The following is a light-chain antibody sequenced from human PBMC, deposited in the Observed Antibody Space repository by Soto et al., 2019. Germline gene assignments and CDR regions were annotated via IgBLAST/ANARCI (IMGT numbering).Light chain of an antibody. V-gene: IGLV2-14*01. J-gene: IGLJ2*01. CDR3: SSYTTSSTVV. CDR2: EVS. CDR1: SSDVGGYKY. Sequence: QSALTQPASMSGSPGQSITISCTGTSSDVGGYKYVSWYQHYPGKAPKLMIYEVSNRPSGVSNRFSGSKSGNTASLTISGLQAEDEADYYCSSYTTSSTVVFGGGTKLTVL.